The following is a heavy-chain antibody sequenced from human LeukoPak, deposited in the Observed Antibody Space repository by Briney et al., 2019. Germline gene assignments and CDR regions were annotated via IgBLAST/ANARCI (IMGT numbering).Heavy chain of an antibody. CDR2: IYHSGST. V-gene: IGHV4-38-2*02. Sequence: SETLSLTCTVSGYSISSGYYWGWIRQPPGKGLEWIGSIYHSGSTYYNPSLKSRVTISVDTSKNQFSLKLSSVTAADTAVYYCARETFRGYFDYWGQGTLVTVSS. CDR1: GYSISSGYY. D-gene: IGHD3-16*01. J-gene: IGHJ4*02. CDR3: ARETFRGYFDY.